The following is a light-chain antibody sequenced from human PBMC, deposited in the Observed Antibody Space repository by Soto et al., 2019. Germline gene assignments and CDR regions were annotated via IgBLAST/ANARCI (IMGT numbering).Light chain of an antibody. V-gene: IGLV2-8*01. CDR2: DVN. J-gene: IGLJ3*02. Sequence: QSALTQPPSASGSPGQSVTISCTGTSSDVGAYIFVSWYQQHPGKAPKLMVYDVNRRPPGVPDRFFGSKSGNTASLTVSGLQAEDEADYFCAAWDDSLSAWVFGGGTKLTVL. CDR3: AAWDDSLSAWV. CDR1: SSDVGAYIF.